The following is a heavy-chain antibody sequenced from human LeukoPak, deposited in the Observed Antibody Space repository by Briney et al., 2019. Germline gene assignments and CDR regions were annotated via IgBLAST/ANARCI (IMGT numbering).Heavy chain of an antibody. V-gene: IGHV1-69*13. CDR3: ARVLITLLGTVTVYFDY. D-gene: IGHD4-17*01. J-gene: IGHJ4*02. CDR2: IIPIFGTA. CDR1: GGTFSSYA. Sequence: SVKVSCKASGGTFSSYAISWVRQGPEQGLEWMGRIIPIFGTANYAQKFQGRVTITADESTSTAYMELSSLRSEDTAVYYCARVLITLLGTVTVYFDYWGQGTLVTVSS.